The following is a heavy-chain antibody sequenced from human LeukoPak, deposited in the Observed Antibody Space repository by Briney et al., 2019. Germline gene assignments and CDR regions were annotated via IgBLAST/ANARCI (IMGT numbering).Heavy chain of an antibody. CDR3: ARALDSLGGLSLPDY. J-gene: IGHJ4*02. Sequence: ASVKVSCKASGYSFTNYAMNWVRQAPGQGLEFMGWIHPSTGNPAYAQGFSGRFVLSLDTSVTTTYLQISDLKAEDTAVYFCARALDSLGGLSLPDYWGQGTLVTVSS. CDR1: GYSFTNYA. CDR2: IHPSTGNP. V-gene: IGHV7-4-1*02. D-gene: IGHD3-16*02.